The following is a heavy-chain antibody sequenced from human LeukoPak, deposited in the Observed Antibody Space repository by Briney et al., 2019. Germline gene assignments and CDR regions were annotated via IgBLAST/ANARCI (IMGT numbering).Heavy chain of an antibody. D-gene: IGHD6-19*01. CDR1: GYTFTGYY. Sequence: ASVKVSCKASGYTFTGYYMHWVRQAPGQGLEWMGWINPNSGGTNYAQKFQGRVTMTRDTSISTAYMELSRLRSDVTAVYYCARDLPWLVRYFDYWGQGTLVTVSS. CDR2: INPNSGGT. J-gene: IGHJ4*02. CDR3: ARDLPWLVRYFDY. V-gene: IGHV1-2*02.